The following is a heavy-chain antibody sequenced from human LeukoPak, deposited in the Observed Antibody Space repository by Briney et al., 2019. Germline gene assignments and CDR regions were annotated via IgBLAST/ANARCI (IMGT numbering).Heavy chain of an antibody. J-gene: IGHJ6*02. CDR2: IIPIFGTA. V-gene: IGHV1-69*01. Sequence: SVKVSCKASGGTFSSYAISWVRQAPGQGLEWMGGIIPIFGTANYAQKFQGRVTITADESTSTAYMELSSLRSEDTAVYYCARKGVLLRNPYYYYGMDVWGQGTTVTVSS. CDR1: GGTFSSYA. CDR3: ARKGVLLRNPYYYYGMDV. D-gene: IGHD1-26*01.